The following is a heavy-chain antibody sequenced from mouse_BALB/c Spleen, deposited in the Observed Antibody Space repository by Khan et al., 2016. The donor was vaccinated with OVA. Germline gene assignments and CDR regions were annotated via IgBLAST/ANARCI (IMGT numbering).Heavy chain of an antibody. J-gene: IGHJ3*01. CDR1: GYTFTDYY. CDR3: ARRNYFGYTFAY. V-gene: IGHV1-77*01. CDR2: IYPGSGNT. D-gene: IGHD1-2*01. Sequence: VQLQESGAELARPGASVKLSCKASGYTFTDYYINWVKQRTGQGLEWIGEIYPGSGNTYYNEKFKDKATLTADQSSTTAYMQLSSLTSEDSAVYFCARRNYFGYTFAYWGQGTLVTVSA.